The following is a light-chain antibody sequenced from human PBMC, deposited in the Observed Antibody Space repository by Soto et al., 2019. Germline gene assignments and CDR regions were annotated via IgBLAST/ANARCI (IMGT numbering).Light chain of an antibody. CDR2: EAY. CDR3: QQYKTFS. J-gene: IGKJ5*01. V-gene: IGKV1-5*01. CDR1: QSVSTW. Sequence: IRMTQSPSSLSASTGDRVTITCRASQSVSTWLAWYQQKPGKAPNLLIYEAYILESGVPSRFSGSKSGTEFTLSISSLQPDDFATYYSQQYKTFSFGQGTRLEIK.